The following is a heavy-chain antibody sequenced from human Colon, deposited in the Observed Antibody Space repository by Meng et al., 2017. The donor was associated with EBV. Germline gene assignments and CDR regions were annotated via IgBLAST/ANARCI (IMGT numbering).Heavy chain of an antibody. D-gene: IGHD4-17*01. Sequence: VEIQRWGAGLLQPSETLSLTCAVSGGSFSGYYWSWIRQAPGKGLEWIGEINHSGSTKFNPSLESRVSISVDTSENQVSLKLTSVTAADTAVYYCARRTTVDLRSFDSWGQGTLVTVSS. CDR3: ARRTTVDLRSFDS. CDR1: GGSFSGYY. J-gene: IGHJ4*02. V-gene: IGHV4-34*01. CDR2: INHSGST.